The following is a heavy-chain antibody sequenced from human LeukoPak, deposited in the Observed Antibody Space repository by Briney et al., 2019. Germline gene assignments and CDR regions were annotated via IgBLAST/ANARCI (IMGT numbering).Heavy chain of an antibody. V-gene: IGHV1-2*02. CDR2: INPNSGGT. J-gene: IGHJ5*02. Sequence: ASVKVSCKASGYTFTGYYMHWVRQAPGQGLEGMGWINPNSGGTNYAQKFQGRVTMTRDTSINTAYMELSRLRSDDTAVYYCERAGSTRFNWFDPWGQGTLVNVSS. D-gene: IGHD2-15*01. CDR1: GYTFTGYY. CDR3: ERAGSTRFNWFDP.